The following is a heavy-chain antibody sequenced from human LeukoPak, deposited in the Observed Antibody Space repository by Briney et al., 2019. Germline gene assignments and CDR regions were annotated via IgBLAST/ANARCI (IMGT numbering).Heavy chain of an antibody. Sequence: GGSLRLSCAASGFIFSPYGMTWVRQAPGKGLEWVSTISSSDYPSYTDSVKGRFTISRDNAKNSLYLQMNSLRAEDTAVYYCARRSGIAVAGAFDYWGQGTLVTVSS. CDR2: ISSSDYP. CDR1: GFIFSPYG. CDR3: ARRSGIAVAGAFDY. V-gene: IGHV3-21*04. J-gene: IGHJ4*02. D-gene: IGHD6-19*01.